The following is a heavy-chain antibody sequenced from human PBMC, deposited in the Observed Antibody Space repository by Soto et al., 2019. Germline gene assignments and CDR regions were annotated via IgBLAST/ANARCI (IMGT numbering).Heavy chain of an antibody. CDR2: ISPYSENT. V-gene: IGHV1-18*01. CDR3: ARDTYFDNSGYYYDY. Sequence: ASVKVSCKASNYTFTTYGISWLRQAPGQGLEWMGWISPYSENTNYARKFQDRVTLTTDTSTSTAYMELRSLRSDDTAVYFCARDTYFDNSGYYYDYWGQGTLVTVSS. CDR1: NYTFTTYG. J-gene: IGHJ4*02. D-gene: IGHD3-22*01.